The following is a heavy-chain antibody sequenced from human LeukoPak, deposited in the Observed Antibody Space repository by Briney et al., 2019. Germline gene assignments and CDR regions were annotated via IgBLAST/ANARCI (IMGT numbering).Heavy chain of an antibody. D-gene: IGHD6-13*01. V-gene: IGHV3-7*01. J-gene: IGHJ4*02. CDR1: GFTFSSYW. Sequence: GGSLRLSCAASGFTFSSYWMSWVRQAPGKGLEGVANMKYDGSEKYYVDSVKGRFTISRDNAKNSLYLQTNSLRAEDTAVYYCARDIEAAGLFLDYWGQGTLVTVSS. CDR3: ARDIEAAGLFLDY. CDR2: MKYDGSEK.